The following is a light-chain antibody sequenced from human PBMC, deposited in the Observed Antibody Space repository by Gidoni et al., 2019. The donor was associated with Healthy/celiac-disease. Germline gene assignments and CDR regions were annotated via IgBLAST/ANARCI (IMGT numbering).Light chain of an antibody. CDR2: LCS. CDR3: MQALQTPRLT. CDR1: QSLLLSNGYNY. V-gene: IGKV2-28*01. Sequence: ILMTQSPLSLPVTPGEPASISCRSSQSLLLSNGYNYLDWYLQKPGQSTQLLIYLCSRRASGVPDRFSGSGSGTDSTLKISSVEAQDVGVYSCMQALQTPRLTFGGGTKVEIK. J-gene: IGKJ4*02.